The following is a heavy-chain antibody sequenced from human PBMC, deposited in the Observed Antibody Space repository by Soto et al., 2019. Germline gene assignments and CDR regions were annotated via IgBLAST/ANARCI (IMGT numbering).Heavy chain of an antibody. CDR3: ARDRVAGRSIRDGFEM. CDR2: IGSSGTTI. CDR1: GFNFNYYE. Sequence: EEQLVESGGGLVQPGGSLRLSCAASGFNFNYYEMNWVRQAPGKGLEWLSYIGSSGTTIYYADSVKGRFIISRDNAKHALSLRMNRLRVEDTAIYFCARDRVAGRSIRDGFEMWGQGTKVTVSA. V-gene: IGHV3-48*03. J-gene: IGHJ3*02. D-gene: IGHD2-21*01.